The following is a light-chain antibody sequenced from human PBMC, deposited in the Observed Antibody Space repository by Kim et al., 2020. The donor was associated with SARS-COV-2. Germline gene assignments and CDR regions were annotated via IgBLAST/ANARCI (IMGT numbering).Light chain of an antibody. CDR1: SLRSFY. J-gene: IGLJ1*01. V-gene: IGLV3-19*01. CDR3: VSRDISGNPNYV. Sequence: SSELTQDPAVSVALGQTVRFTCQGDSLRSFYAGWYQQKPGQAPVLVIYGKNNRPSGIPDRFSGSSSGTTASLTITGAQAEDEADYYCVSRDISGNPNYVFGPGTKVTVL. CDR2: GKN.